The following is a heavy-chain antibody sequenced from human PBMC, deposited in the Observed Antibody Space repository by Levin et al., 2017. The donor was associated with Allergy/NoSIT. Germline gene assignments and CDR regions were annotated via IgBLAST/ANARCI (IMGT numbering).Heavy chain of an antibody. CDR2: IYYSGST. Sequence: SETLSLTCTVSGGSISSYYWSWIRQPPGKGLEWIGYIYYSGSTNYNPSLKSRVTISVDASKNQFSLKLSSVTAADTAVYYCASTGYSDYGDYRGQYFQHWGQGTLVTVSS. D-gene: IGHD4-17*01. CDR3: ASTGYSDYGDYRGQYFQH. CDR1: GGSISSYY. V-gene: IGHV4-59*01. J-gene: IGHJ1*01.